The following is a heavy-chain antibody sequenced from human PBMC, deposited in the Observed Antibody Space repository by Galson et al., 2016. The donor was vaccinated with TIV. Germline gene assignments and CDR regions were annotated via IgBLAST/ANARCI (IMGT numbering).Heavy chain of an antibody. Sequence: SLRLSCAASGFTFSSYDMFWVRQAPGKGLERVAFITYDGSDKNYADSVKGRFIISRDKSKNTLYLQMSSLRPEDTAVYYCARVYSSYSFDYWGQGTLVTVSS. CDR1: GFTFSSYD. J-gene: IGHJ4*02. CDR3: ARVYSSYSFDY. V-gene: IGHV3-30*04. CDR2: ITYDGSDK. D-gene: IGHD6-19*01.